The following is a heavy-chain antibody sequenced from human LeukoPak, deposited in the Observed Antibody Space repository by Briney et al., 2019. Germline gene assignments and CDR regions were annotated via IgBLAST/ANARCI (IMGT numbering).Heavy chain of an antibody. CDR3: AKGNSAGSSKNWFDP. CDR2: IYSGGST. CDR1: GFSFSSNY. Sequence: GGSLRLSCAASGFSFSSNYMSWVRQAPGKGLEWVSVIYSGGSTYYADSVKGRFTISRDNSKNTVYLQMNSLSAEDTAVYYCAKGNSAGSSKNWFDPWGQGTLVTVSS. V-gene: IGHV3-53*01. J-gene: IGHJ5*02. D-gene: IGHD3-10*01.